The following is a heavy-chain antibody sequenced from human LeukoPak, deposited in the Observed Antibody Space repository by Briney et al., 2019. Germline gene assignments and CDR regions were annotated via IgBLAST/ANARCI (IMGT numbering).Heavy chain of an antibody. Sequence: GRSLRLSCAASGFTFSSYAMHWVRQAPGKGLEWVAVISYDGSNKYYADSVKGRFTISRDNSKNTLYLQMNSLRAEDTAVYYCARDNPTGYGGNAFDYWGQGTLVTVSS. J-gene: IGHJ4*02. CDR2: ISYDGSNK. D-gene: IGHD4-23*01. CDR1: GFTFSSYA. CDR3: ARDNPTGYGGNAFDY. V-gene: IGHV3-30*04.